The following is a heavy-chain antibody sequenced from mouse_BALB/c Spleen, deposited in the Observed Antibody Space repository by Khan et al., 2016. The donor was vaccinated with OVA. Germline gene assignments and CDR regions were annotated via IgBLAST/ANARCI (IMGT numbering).Heavy chain of an antibody. CDR1: GYTFTSYW. J-gene: IGHJ4*01. Sequence: DLVKPGASVKLSCKASGYTFTSYWINWIKQRPGQGLEWIGRIGPGSSNAYYNDMFKGKATLTVDPSYNTAYIQLSSLSSEDSAVYFCASENYYGRSCYAMDYWGQGTSVTVSA. CDR3: ASENYYGRSCYAMDY. V-gene: IGHV1S41*01. CDR2: IGPGSSNA. D-gene: IGHD1-1*01.